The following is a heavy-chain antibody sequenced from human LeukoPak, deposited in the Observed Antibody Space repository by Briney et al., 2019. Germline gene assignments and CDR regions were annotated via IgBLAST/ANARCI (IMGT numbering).Heavy chain of an antibody. CDR3: ARRIRYFDWLLSGGTHRTAFDY. D-gene: IGHD3-9*01. Sequence: SETLSLTCSVSGVPISTYYWSWIRQSPGKRLEWIAYVYYNGDIMYNPSLKSRVTISLDTSKNQFSLKLSSVTAADTAVYYCARRIRYFDWLLSGGTHRTAFDYWGQGTLVTVSS. V-gene: IGHV4-59*12. J-gene: IGHJ4*02. CDR1: GVPISTYY. CDR2: VYYNGDI.